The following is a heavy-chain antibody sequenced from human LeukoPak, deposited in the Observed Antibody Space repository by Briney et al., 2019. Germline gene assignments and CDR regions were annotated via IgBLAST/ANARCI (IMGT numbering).Heavy chain of an antibody. J-gene: IGHJ4*02. CDR2: ISWNSGSI. Sequence: GGSLRLSCAASGFPFDDYAMHWVRQAPGKGLEWVSGISWNSGSIGYADSVKGQFTISRDNAKNSLYLQMNSLRAEDTALYYCAKCSSGYYYLDYWGQGTLVTVSS. D-gene: IGHD3-22*01. CDR3: AKCSSGYYYLDY. CDR1: GFPFDDYA. V-gene: IGHV3-9*01.